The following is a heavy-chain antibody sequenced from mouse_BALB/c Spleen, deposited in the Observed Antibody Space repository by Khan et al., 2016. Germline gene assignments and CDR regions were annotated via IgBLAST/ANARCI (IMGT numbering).Heavy chain of an antibody. CDR1: GFAFNTYD. J-gene: IGHJ3*01. Sequence: EVELVASGGGLVKPGGSLKLSCAASGFAFNTYDMSWVRQTPEKRLEWVAYISSGGGITYYPDTVKGRFTISRDNAKNTLYLQMSSLKSEDTAMFYCASHRTYWFPYWGQRTLVTFSA. V-gene: IGHV5-12-1*01. CDR2: ISSGGGIT. CDR3: ASHRTYWFPY.